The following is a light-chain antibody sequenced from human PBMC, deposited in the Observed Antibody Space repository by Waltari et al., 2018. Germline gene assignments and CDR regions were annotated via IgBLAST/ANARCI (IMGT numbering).Light chain of an antibody. Sequence: QSALTQPRSVSGSPGQSVPISCPGTSNDVGGYNYVSWYQQHPDKAPKLIIYDINKRPSGVPDRFSGSKSGNTASLTIAGLQAEDEADYYCCSYVGSNTYWVFGGGTKLTVL. CDR3: CSYVGSNTYWV. CDR2: DIN. J-gene: IGLJ3*02. V-gene: IGLV2-11*01. CDR1: SNDVGGYNY.